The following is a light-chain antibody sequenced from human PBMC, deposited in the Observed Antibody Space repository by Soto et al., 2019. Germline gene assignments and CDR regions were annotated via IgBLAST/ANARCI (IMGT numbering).Light chain of an antibody. J-gene: IGKJ1*01. CDR3: QQYNDYPWT. CDR2: KAS. Sequence: EIRMTQSPSNLCASVGDRGNMXCRASQSLCRGFGWCQQKPGEVPKRLIYKASGLNSGGPSRFSGSGSGTEFTRTISSLQPDDFATYYRQQYNDYPWTFGQGTKVDIK. CDR1: QSLCRG. V-gene: IGKV1-5*03.